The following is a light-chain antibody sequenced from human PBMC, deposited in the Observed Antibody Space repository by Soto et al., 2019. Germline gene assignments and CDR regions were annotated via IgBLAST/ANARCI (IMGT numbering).Light chain of an antibody. CDR2: QDR. V-gene: IGLV3-1*01. Sequence: SYELTQPPSVSVSPGQTASITCSGDKLGDKYACWYQQKPGQSPVLVTYQDRKRPSGIPERFSGSNSGNTATLTISGTQAMDEADYYCQAWDSSTVVFGGGTKVTVL. CDR3: QAWDSSTVV. J-gene: IGLJ2*01. CDR1: KLGDKY.